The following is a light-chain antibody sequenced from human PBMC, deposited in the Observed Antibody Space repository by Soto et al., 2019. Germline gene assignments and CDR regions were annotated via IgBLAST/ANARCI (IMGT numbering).Light chain of an antibody. J-gene: IGKJ4*01. Sequence: EIVLTQSPATLSLSPGERATLSCRASQSVSKYLAWYQQKPGQAPRLLIHDASNRATGIPARFSGSGSGTAFTITISSLEPEDFGVYYCQQRSNWPQLTFGGGTKVEIK. CDR3: QQRSNWPQLT. CDR2: DAS. CDR1: QSVSKY. V-gene: IGKV3-11*01.